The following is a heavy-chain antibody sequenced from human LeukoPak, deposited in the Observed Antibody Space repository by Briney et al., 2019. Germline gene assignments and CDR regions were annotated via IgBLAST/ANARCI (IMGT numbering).Heavy chain of an antibody. Sequence: PSETLSLTCTVSGGSISSSHYYWGWIRRTPGKGLEWIGTIYYSGTTYYNPSLESRATISEDTSKNQFSLTLRSVTAADTAVYYCARQTSDYYYYYIDVWGKGTTVTVSS. J-gene: IGHJ6*03. V-gene: IGHV4-39*01. D-gene: IGHD3-10*01. CDR3: ARQTSDYYYYYIDV. CDR2: IYYSGTT. CDR1: GGSISSSHYY.